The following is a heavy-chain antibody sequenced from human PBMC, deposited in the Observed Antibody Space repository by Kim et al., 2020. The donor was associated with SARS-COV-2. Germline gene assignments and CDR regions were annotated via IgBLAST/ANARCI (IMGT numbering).Heavy chain of an antibody. Sequence: ASVKVSCKASGYTFTSYSIHWVRQAPGHRLEWMGWINGGNGNTKYSQKFQGRVTFTRDTSASTASVEVSSLRSEDTAVYYCARWGITEVGHAFDIWGQGTTVTVS. CDR1: GYTFTSYS. V-gene: IGHV1-3*01. CDR2: INGGNGNT. D-gene: IGHD1-20*01. CDR3: ARWGITEVGHAFDI. J-gene: IGHJ3*02.